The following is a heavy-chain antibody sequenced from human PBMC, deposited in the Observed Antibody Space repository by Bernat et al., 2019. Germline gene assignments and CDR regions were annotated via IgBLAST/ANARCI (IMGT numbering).Heavy chain of an antibody. Sequence: EVQLVESGGGLEQPGGSLRLSCAASGFTFSSYAMSWVRQAPGKGLGWVSAISGSGGSTYSPDSVKGRFTISRDNSKNTLYLQMNSLRAEDTAVYYCAKVWVPVTTPLYYFDYWGQGTLVTVSS. CDR2: ISGSGGST. CDR1: GFTFSSYA. D-gene: IGHD4-17*01. V-gene: IGHV3-23*04. J-gene: IGHJ4*02. CDR3: AKVWVPVTTPLYYFDY.